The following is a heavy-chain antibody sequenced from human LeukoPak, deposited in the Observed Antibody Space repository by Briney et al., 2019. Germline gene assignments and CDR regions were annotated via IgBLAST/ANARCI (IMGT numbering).Heavy chain of an antibody. D-gene: IGHD6-13*01. CDR3: ARGTSSWAHAFDF. CDR1: GYSFTSHV. CDR2: INTDRGNT. V-gene: IGHV1-3*04. J-gene: IGHJ3*01. Sequence: ASVKVSCKASGYSFTSHVIHWVRQAPGQGLEWMGWINTDRGNTKYSEKFQDRVTLVRDTSATTAYMELGSLRSEDTAVFYCARGTSSWAHAFDFWGQGTTVIVSS.